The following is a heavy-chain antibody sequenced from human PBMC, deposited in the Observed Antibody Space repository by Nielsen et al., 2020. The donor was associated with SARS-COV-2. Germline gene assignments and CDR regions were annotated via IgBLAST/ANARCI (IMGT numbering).Heavy chain of an antibody. CDR3: AKDLSDYYDASGYYYEPLDD. J-gene: IGHJ4*02. V-gene: IGHV3-23*01. Sequence: GGSLRLSCTASGFTFSNSAMTWVRQAPGKGLEWVSSISGSGRSTYYADSVKGRFTISRDNDKKTLYLLMDSLRSEDTALYYCAKDLSDYYDASGYYYEPLDDWGQGTLVTVSS. CDR2: ISGSGRST. CDR1: GFTFSNSA. D-gene: IGHD3-22*01.